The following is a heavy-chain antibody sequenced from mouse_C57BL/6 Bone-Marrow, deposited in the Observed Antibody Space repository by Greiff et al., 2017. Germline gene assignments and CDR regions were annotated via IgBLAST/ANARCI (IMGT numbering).Heavy chain of an antibody. D-gene: IGHD1-1*01. Sequence: EVMLVESGGGLVKPGGSLKLSCAASGFTFSDYGMHWVRQAPEKGLEWVAYISIGSSTIYYDDTVKGRFTISRDNAKNTLFLQMTKLRSENTAMYYCARGILRRAFGYWGQGTTLTVTS. V-gene: IGHV5-17*01. J-gene: IGHJ2*01. CDR2: ISIGSSTI. CDR1: GFTFSDYG. CDR3: ARGILRRAFGY.